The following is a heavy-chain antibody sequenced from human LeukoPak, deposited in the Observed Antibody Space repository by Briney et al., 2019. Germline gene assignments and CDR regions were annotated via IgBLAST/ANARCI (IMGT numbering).Heavy chain of an antibody. J-gene: IGHJ3*02. CDR3: RRPTSDTSGYHRAFQI. V-gene: IGHV4-39*01. D-gene: IGHD3-22*01. CDR1: GGSISNNCYY. CDR2: LYYSVTT. Sequence: SETLSLTCTVSGGSISNNCYYWAWLPQPPGKGLDGFGSLYYSVTTYYTPPLETRVTISVDPSKNQSSLSVTPVTAAQTAVYYCRRPTSDTSGYHRAFQIWGEGPMVPVSS.